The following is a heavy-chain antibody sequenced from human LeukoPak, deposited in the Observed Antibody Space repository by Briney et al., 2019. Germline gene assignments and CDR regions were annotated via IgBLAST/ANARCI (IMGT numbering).Heavy chain of an antibody. D-gene: IGHD5-12*01. CDR3: ARGGYSGYLTY. Sequence: SQTLSLTCAVYGGAFRGYYWSWIRQPPGKGLEWIGEINHSGSTNYNPSLTSRVTISVDTSKNQFSLKLSSVTAADTAVYYCARGGYSGYLTYWGQGTLVTVSS. CDR1: GGAFRGYY. V-gene: IGHV4-34*01. CDR2: INHSGST. J-gene: IGHJ4*02.